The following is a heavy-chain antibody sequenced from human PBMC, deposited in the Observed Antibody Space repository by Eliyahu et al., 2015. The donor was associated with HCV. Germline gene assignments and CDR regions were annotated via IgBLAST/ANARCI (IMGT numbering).Heavy chain of an antibody. J-gene: IGHJ4*02. CDR3: ARDYSYGYEY. CDR2: FYSGGRT. CDR1: GGPINTGSYY. D-gene: IGHD3-16*01. V-gene: IGHV4-61*02. Sequence: QVQLQESGPEVVRPSQTLSLTCDVSGGPINTGSYYWTWIRQPAGKGLEWIGRFYSGGRTDYNPSLKSRVSISADMSNNRFSLKLTSVTATDTAVYYCARDYSYGYEYWGRGILVTVSS.